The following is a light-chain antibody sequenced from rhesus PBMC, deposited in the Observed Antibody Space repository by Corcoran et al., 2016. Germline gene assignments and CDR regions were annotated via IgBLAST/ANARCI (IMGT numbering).Light chain of an antibody. CDR2: EVN. J-gene: IGLJ1*01. Sequence: QSALTQPPSVSKSLGQSVTISCTGTNSDIGGYNGVSWYQQHPGTAPRLLIYEVNKRPSGVSDRFSGSKSGNTASLTISGLQAEDEADYYCGSYRSGSTFIFGAGTRLTVL. CDR3: GSYRSGSTFI. V-gene: IGLV2-38*01. CDR1: NSDIGGYNG.